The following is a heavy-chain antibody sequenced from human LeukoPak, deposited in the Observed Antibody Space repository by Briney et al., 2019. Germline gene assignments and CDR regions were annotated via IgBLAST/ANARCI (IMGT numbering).Heavy chain of an antibody. J-gene: IGHJ4*02. D-gene: IGHD3-10*01. CDR3: ARDPRRFGELLYDY. V-gene: IGHV1-18*04. Sequence: GASVKVSCKASGYTFTSYGISWVRQAPGRGLEWMGWISAYNGNTNYAQKLQGRVTMTTDTSTSTAYMELRSLRSDDTAVYYCARDPRRFGELLYDYWGQGTLVTVSS. CDR1: GYTFTSYG. CDR2: ISAYNGNT.